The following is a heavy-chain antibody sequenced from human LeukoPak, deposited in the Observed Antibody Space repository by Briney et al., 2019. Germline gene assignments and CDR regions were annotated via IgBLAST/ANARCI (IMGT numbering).Heavy chain of an antibody. Sequence: GRSLRLSCAASGFTFSSYAMHWVRQAPGKGLEWVAVISYDGSNKYYADSVKGRFTISRDNSKNTLYLQMNSLRAEDTAVYYCARSPPIYYYDSSGYYYSPYYYGTDVWGQGTTVTVSS. CDR1: GFTFSSYA. CDR3: ARSPPIYYYDSSGYYYSPYYYGTDV. V-gene: IGHV3-30-3*01. D-gene: IGHD3-22*01. CDR2: ISYDGSNK. J-gene: IGHJ6*02.